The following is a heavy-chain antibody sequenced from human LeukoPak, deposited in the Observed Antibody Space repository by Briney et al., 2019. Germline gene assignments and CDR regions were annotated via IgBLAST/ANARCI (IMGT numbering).Heavy chain of an antibody. V-gene: IGHV3-30-3*01. CDR1: GFTFSNYA. J-gene: IGHJ4*02. Sequence: GGSLRPSCAASGFTFSNYAIHWVRQAPGKGLEWVAFISYDGSNKHYADSVKGRFTISRDNSKNTLYLQMNSLRPEDTAVYYCARARFGYNRGPFDYWGQGILVTVSS. D-gene: IGHD5-24*01. CDR3: ARARFGYNRGPFDY. CDR2: ISYDGSNK.